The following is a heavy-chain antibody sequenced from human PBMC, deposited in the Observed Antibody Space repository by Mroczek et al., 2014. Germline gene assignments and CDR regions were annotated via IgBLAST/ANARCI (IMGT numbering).Heavy chain of an antibody. CDR2: IYYSGST. D-gene: IGHD6-13*01. J-gene: IGHJ6*02. V-gene: IGHV4-31*03. CDR3: ARISAAAGDTKYYYYYGMDV. CDR1: GGSISSGGYY. Sequence: QVQLQESGPGLVKPSQTLSLTCTVSGGSISSGGYYWSWIRQHPGKGLEWIGYIYYSGSTYYNPSLKSRVTISVDTSKNQFSLKLSSVTAANTAVYYCARISAAAGDTKYYYYYGMDVWGQGTTVTVSS.